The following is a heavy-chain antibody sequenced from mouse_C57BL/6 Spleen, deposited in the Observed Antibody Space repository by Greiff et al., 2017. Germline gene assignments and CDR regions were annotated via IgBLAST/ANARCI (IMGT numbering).Heavy chain of an antibody. V-gene: IGHV5-4*01. D-gene: IGHD1-1*01. CDR1: GFTFSSYA. CDR3: AREARSHWYFDV. CDR2: ISDGGSYT. J-gene: IGHJ1*03. Sequence: DVMLVESGGGLVKPGGSLKLSCAASGFTFSSYAMSWVRQTPEKRLEWVATISDGGSYTYYPDNVKGRFTISRDNAKNNLYLQMSHLKSEDTAMYYCAREARSHWYFDVWGTGTTVTVSS.